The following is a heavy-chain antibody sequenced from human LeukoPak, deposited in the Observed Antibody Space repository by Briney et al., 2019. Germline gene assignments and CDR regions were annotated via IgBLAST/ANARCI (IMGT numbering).Heavy chain of an antibody. CDR3: ARDWGTGYDLGIGY. J-gene: IGHJ4*02. V-gene: IGHV1-18*01. Sequence: ASVKVSCKASRYTFTSYGISWVRQAPGQGLEWMGWISGHNGNTMYAQKLQGRVTLTTDASTSTAYMELRSLRSDDTAVYYCARDWGTGYDLGIGYWGQGTLVTVSS. CDR2: ISGHNGNT. CDR1: RYTFTSYG. D-gene: IGHD5-12*01.